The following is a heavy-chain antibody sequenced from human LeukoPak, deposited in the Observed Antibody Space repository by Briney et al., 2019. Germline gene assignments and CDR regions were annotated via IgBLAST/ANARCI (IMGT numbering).Heavy chain of an antibody. V-gene: IGHV3-7*01. CDR1: GFTFSSYS. J-gene: IGHJ3*02. Sequence: PGGSLRLSCAASGFTFSSYSMSWVRQAPGKGLEWVANIKQDGSEQFYLDSVKGRFTISRDNAKNALYLQMHSLRVDDTVVYYCARVNPQRPDCSSTSCFVDAFDIWGQGTMVTVSS. D-gene: IGHD2-2*01. CDR3: ARVNPQRPDCSSTSCFVDAFDI. CDR2: IKQDGSEQ.